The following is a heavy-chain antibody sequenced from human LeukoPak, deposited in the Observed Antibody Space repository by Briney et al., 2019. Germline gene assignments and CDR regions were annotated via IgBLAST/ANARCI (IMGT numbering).Heavy chain of an antibody. J-gene: IGHJ4*02. CDR2: ISYDGSNK. Sequence: GGSLRLSCAASGFTFSSYSIHWVRQAPGKGLEWVAVISYDGSNKYYADSVKGRFTISRDNSKSTLYLEMNSLRTEDTAVYYCARGRFYDSSGYYYGFPRNYFDYWGQGTLVTVSS. CDR1: GFTFSSYS. D-gene: IGHD3-22*01. V-gene: IGHV3-30*03. CDR3: ARGRFYDSSGYYYGFPRNYFDY.